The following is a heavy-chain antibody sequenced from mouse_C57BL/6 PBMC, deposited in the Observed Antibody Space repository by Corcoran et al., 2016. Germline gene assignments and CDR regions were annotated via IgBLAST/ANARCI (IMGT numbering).Heavy chain of an antibody. V-gene: IGHV9-3*01. CDR3: ARKENSDYDGAMDY. CDR2: INTYSGVP. CDR1: GYTFTTYG. J-gene: IGHJ4*01. Sequence: QIQLVQSGPELKKPGETVQISCKASGYTFTTYGMSWVKQAPGQGLKWMGWINTYSGVPTYADDFKGRFAFSLETSASTAYLQINNLKNEDTATYFCARKENSDYDGAMDYWGQGTSVTVSS. D-gene: IGHD2-4*01.